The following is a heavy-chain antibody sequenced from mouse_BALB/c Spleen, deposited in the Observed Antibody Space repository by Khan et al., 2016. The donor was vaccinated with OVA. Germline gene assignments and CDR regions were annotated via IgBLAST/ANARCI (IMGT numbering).Heavy chain of an antibody. CDR2: ISYSGST. D-gene: IGHD1-1*01. CDR1: GYSITSNSA. CDR3: ARGNYYGYAIDY. V-gene: IGHV3-2*02. J-gene: IGHJ4*01. Sequence: EVQLQESGPGLVKPSQSLSLTCTVTGYSITSNSAWNWIRPFPGNKLEWMGYISYSGSTTYNPSLKSRISITRDTSTNQFFLQLNSVTTEDTATYCCARGNYYGYAIDYWYQGTASTLSS.